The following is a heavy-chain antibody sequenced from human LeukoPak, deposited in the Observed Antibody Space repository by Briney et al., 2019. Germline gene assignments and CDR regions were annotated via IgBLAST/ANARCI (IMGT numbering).Heavy chain of an antibody. CDR1: GFTFSSYS. CDR3: ARDLAVAGKY. V-gene: IGHV3-21*01. J-gene: IGHJ4*02. D-gene: IGHD6-19*01. CDR2: TSSSSTYI. Sequence: KPGGSLRLSCAASGFTFSSYSMNWVRQAPGKGLEWVSSTSSSSTYIYYADSVKGRFTISRDNAKNSLYLQMNSLRAEDTAVYYCARDLAVAGKYWGQGTLVTVSS.